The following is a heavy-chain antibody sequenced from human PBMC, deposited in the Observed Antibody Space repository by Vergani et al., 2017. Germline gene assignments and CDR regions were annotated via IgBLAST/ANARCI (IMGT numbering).Heavy chain of an antibody. CDR1: GFTFSSYA. V-gene: IGHV3-23*01. CDR2: ISGSGGST. D-gene: IGHD3-22*01. CDR3: ANMARNYYDRRGFEN. J-gene: IGHJ4*02. Sequence: EVQLLESGGGLVQPGGSLRLSCAASGFTFSSYAMSWVRQAPGKGLEWVSAISGSGGSTYYADSVKGRFTITRDNSKNTLYLQMNSLRAEDTAVYYCANMARNYYDRRGFENWGQGTLVTVSS.